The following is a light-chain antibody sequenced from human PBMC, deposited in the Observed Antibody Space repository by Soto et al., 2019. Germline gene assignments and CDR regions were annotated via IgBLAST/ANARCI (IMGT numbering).Light chain of an antibody. CDR3: QQSLGIPYT. CDR2: AAS. V-gene: IGKV1-39*01. Sequence: DIQMTQSPSALSASVGDRVTITCRASQTISTYLNWYQQKPGKAPKLLIYAASTLQSGVPSRFSGSGSGTDFTLTISSLHPEDFATYYCQQSLGIPYTFGQGTRLEI. CDR1: QTISTY. J-gene: IGKJ2*01.